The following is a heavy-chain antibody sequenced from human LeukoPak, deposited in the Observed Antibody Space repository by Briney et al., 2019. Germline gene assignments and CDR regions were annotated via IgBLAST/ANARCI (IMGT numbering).Heavy chain of an antibody. Sequence: GGSLRLSCAASGFTFSSYGMSWVRQAPGKGLEWVSAVGGSGSTTYYVDSVKGRFTVSRDNSKNTLYLQMSSLRAEDTAVYYCAKDERNWNYNLASQTYDWGQGTLVTVSS. CDR2: VGGSGSTT. V-gene: IGHV3-23*01. CDR1: GFTFSSYG. CDR3: AKDERNWNYNLASQTYD. D-gene: IGHD1-7*01. J-gene: IGHJ4*02.